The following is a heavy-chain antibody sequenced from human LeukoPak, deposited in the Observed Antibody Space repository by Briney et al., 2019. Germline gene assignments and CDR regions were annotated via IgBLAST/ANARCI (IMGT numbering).Heavy chain of an antibody. J-gene: IGHJ4*02. V-gene: IGHV1-18*01. CDR3: ARDETYSDFWSGSTEGGKGYYLDY. D-gene: IGHD3-3*01. Sequence: GASVKVSCKASGYTFTSYGISWVRRAPGQGLEWMGWISGYNGNTNYAQNLQGRVTMTTDTSTSTVYMELRSLRSDDTAVYFCARDETYSDFWSGSTEGGKGYYLDYWGQGILVTVSS. CDR1: GYTFTSYG. CDR2: ISGYNGNT.